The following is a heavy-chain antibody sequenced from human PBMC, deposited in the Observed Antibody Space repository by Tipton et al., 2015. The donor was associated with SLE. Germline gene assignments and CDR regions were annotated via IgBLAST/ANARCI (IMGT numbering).Heavy chain of an antibody. CDR3: ARGVAHYFDLGTFDI. J-gene: IGHJ3*02. Sequence: SLRLSCVASGFTFSIYSMNWVRHAPGKGLEWVSYISSSSKTIYYADSVKGQFTISRDNAKNSLYLQMNNLRAEDTAVYYCARGVAHYFDLGTFDIWGQGTVVTVSS. D-gene: IGHD3-22*01. CDR2: ISSSSKTI. CDR1: GFTFSIYS. V-gene: IGHV3-48*01.